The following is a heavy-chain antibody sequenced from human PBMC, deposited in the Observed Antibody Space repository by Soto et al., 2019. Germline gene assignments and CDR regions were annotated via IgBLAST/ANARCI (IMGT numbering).Heavy chain of an antibody. J-gene: IGHJ4*02. CDR2: TYYRSKWYN. Sequence: SQTLSLACAISGDSVSSNSSACNCIRQSPSRGLEWLGRTYYRSKWYNDYAVSVKSRITINPDTSKNQFSLQLNSVTPEDTAVYYCAREGITGTLGGFDYWGQGTLVTVSS. CDR1: GDSVSSNSSA. V-gene: IGHV6-1*01. D-gene: IGHD1-20*01. CDR3: AREGITGTLGGFDY.